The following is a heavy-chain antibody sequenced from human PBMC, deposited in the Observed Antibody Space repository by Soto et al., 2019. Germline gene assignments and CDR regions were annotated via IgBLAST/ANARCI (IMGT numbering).Heavy chain of an antibody. J-gene: IGHJ3*02. CDR3: ARPLWWQKDYHAFDI. D-gene: IGHD2-8*02. CDR2: IYPGDSDT. Sequence: PGESLKISCKGSGYSFTSYWIGWVRQMPGKGLEWMGIIYPGDSDTRYSPSFQGQVTISADKSISTAYLQWSSLKASDTAMYYSARPLWWQKDYHAFDIWGQGTMVTVSS. V-gene: IGHV5-51*01. CDR1: GYSFTSYW.